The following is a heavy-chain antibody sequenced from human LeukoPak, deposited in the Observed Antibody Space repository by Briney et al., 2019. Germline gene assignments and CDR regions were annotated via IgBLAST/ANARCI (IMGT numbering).Heavy chain of an antibody. CDR1: GGSISGGGYY. CDR2: IYSSGST. J-gene: IGHJ4*02. D-gene: IGHD3-10*01. V-gene: IGHV4-61*02. Sequence: PSGTLSLTCTVSGGSISGGGYYLNWIRQPAGKGLEWIGRIYSSGSTNYNLSLKGRVTISVDTSKNQFSLKLSSVTAADTAVYYCARRYGSGSSGTFDYWGQGTLVTVSS. CDR3: ARRYGSGSSGTFDY.